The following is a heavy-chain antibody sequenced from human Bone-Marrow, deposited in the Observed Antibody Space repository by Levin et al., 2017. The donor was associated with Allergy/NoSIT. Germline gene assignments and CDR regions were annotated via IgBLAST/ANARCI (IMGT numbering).Heavy chain of an antibody. CDR3: ARAIGYGSGGSCNFKVVGDH. V-gene: IGHV4-39*02. CDR2: VFYDGST. Sequence: SETLSLTCSVSGDSVSSHSYYWAWLRQPPGKGLEWIGTVFYDGSTNYNPSLKSRVPLSVDTSQNPLSLKLTSVTAADPASYSCARAIGYGSGGSCNFKVVGDHWGQGTLVTVSS. J-gene: IGHJ4*02. D-gene: IGHD2-15*01. CDR1: GDSVSSHSYY.